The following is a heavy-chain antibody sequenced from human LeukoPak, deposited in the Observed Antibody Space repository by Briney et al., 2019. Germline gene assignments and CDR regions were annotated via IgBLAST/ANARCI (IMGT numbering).Heavy chain of an antibody. J-gene: IGHJ3*02. D-gene: IGHD2/OR15-2a*01. CDR3: ARRGASMTDRNAFDI. Sequence: SVKVSCKASGGTFSSYAISWVRQAPGQGLEWMGGIIPIFGTADYAQKFQGRVTITADKSTSTAYMELSSLRSEDTAVYYCARRGASMTDRNAFDIWGQGTMVTVSS. CDR2: IIPIFGTA. V-gene: IGHV1-69*06. CDR1: GGTFSSYA.